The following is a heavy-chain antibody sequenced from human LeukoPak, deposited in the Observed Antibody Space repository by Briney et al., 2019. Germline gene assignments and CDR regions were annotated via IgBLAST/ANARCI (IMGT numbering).Heavy chain of an antibody. V-gene: IGHV1-2*06. J-gene: IGHJ4*02. CDR1: GYTFSDFY. CDR2: INPNSGGT. Sequence: ASVKVSCKAFGYTFSDFYLHWVRQAPGQGFEWMGRINPNSGGTNYAQKFQGRVTMTSDTSISTVYMEMSSLRSDDAAVYYCARATTGRYFDFWGQGTLVAVSS. D-gene: IGHD5-12*01. CDR3: ARATTGRYFDF.